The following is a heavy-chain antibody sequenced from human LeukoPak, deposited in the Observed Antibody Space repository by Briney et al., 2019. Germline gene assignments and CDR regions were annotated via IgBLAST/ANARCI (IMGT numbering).Heavy chain of an antibody. D-gene: IGHD3-10*01. J-gene: IGHJ6*04. CDR2: SLSSSSTI. Sequence: GGSLRLSCAASGFTFNAHSMNWVRQAPGKGLEWVSYSLSSSSTIYYADSVKGRFTISRDNAKNSLFLQMNSLRADDTAVYYCARAVGHGSGSPRMDVWGNGTTVTVSS. V-gene: IGHV3-48*01. CDR3: ARAVGHGSGSPRMDV. CDR1: GFTFNAHS.